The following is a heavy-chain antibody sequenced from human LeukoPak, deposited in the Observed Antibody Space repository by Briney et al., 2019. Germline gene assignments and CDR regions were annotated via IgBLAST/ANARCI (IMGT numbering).Heavy chain of an antibody. CDR3: ARAVDYYDSSGPDY. J-gene: IGHJ4*02. CDR2: IIPIFGTA. Sequence: SVKVSCKASGGTFSSHAISWVRQAPGQGLEWMGRIIPIFGTANYAQKFQGRVTITTDESTSTAYMELSSLRSEDTAVYYCARAVDYYDSSGPDYWGQGTLVTVSS. V-gene: IGHV1-69*05. CDR1: GGTFSSHA. D-gene: IGHD3-22*01.